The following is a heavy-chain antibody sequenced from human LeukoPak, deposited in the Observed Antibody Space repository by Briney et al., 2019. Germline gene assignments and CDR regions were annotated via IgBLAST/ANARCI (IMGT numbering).Heavy chain of an antibody. CDR1: VYTFTNYY. CDR2: INPSGAST. D-gene: IGHD3-22*01. Sequence: ASVTVSFKSSVYTFTNYYIHWVGQAPGQGLEWMGIINPSGASTSSAHKFHRRVTVTRDTSTSTVYMELSSLRSEDTAVYYCARSSVGSGYDFDYWGQGTLVTVSS. CDR3: ARSSVGSGYDFDY. V-gene: IGHV1-46*01. J-gene: IGHJ4*02.